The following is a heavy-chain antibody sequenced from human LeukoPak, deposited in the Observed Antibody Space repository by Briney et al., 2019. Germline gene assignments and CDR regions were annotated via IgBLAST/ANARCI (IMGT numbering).Heavy chain of an antibody. CDR2: INHSGST. Sequence: SETLSLTCAVYGGSFSGYYWSWIRQPPRKGLEWIGEINHSGSTNYNPSLKSRVTISVDTSKNQFSLKLSSVTAADTAVYYCAAGHCSGGSCYSGYWGQGTLVTVSS. J-gene: IGHJ4*02. V-gene: IGHV4-34*01. D-gene: IGHD2-15*01. CDR1: GGSFSGYY. CDR3: AAGHCSGGSCYSGY.